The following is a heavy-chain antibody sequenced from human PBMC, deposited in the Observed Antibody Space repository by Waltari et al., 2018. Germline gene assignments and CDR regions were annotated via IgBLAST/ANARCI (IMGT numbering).Heavy chain of an antibody. CDR1: GFPFISYA. J-gene: IGHJ4*02. D-gene: IGHD4-17*01. Sequence: EVQLLESGGGLVQPGGSLRLSCAASGFPFISYAMSWVRQAPGKGLEWVAAISGSGGSTYDADSVKGRLTIARDKSKNTLYLQMNSLRAEDTAVYYCANDYGDYVGYWGQGTLVTVSS. CDR3: ANDYGDYVGY. V-gene: IGHV3-23*01. CDR2: ISGSGGST.